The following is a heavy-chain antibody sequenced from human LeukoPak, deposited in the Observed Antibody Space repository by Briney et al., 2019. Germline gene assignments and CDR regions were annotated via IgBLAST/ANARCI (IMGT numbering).Heavy chain of an antibody. J-gene: IGHJ4*02. CDR2: IKQDGSEK. D-gene: IGHD2-2*01. CDR1: GFTFSSYW. Sequence: GGSLRLSCAASGFTFSSYWMSWVRQAPGKGLEWVANIKQDGSEKYYVDSVRGRFTISRDNAKNTLYLQMNSLRAEDTAVYYCARGYGRYCSSTSCFATPKYFDYWGQGTLVTVSS. CDR3: ARGYGRYCSSTSCFATPKYFDY. V-gene: IGHV3-7*04.